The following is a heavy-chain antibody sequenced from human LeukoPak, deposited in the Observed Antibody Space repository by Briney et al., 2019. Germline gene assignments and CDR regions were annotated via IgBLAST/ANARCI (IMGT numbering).Heavy chain of an antibody. V-gene: IGHV1-18*03. J-gene: IGHJ3*02. CDR1: GYTFTSYN. Sequence: ASVKVSCKASGYTFTSYNIIWVRQAPGQGLEWMGWISVYNGNTNYAQKFQGRVTMTTDTSTSTAYMGLRSLRSDDMAVYYCARLRSYLDGGDCYSGVNALDIWGQGTMVTVSS. CDR2: ISVYNGNT. CDR3: ARLRSYLDGGDCYSGVNALDI. D-gene: IGHD2-21*02.